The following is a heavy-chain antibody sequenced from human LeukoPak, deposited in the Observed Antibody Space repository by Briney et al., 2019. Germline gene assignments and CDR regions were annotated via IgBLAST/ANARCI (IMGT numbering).Heavy chain of an antibody. CDR3: ARLRLRINWFDP. CDR2: ISSSGSTI. CDR1: GFTFSSYE. J-gene: IGHJ5*02. D-gene: IGHD1-14*01. Sequence: GGSLRLSCAASGFTFSSYEMNWVRQAPGKGLERVSYISSSGSTIYYADSAKGRFTISRDNAKNSLYLQMNSLRAEDTAVYYCARLRLRINWFDPWGQGTLVTVSS. V-gene: IGHV3-48*03.